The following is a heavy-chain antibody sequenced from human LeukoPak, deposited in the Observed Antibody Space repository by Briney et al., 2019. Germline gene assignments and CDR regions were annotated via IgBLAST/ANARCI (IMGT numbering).Heavy chain of an antibody. Sequence: PGGSLRLSCAASGFTFNNFGMQWVRQAPGKGLEWVAFMGYEGIHKYYADSVKGRFTISKDNSKATLCLQINSLTPEDTAVYYCARDLHGGYSSDYWGQGTLVTVSS. V-gene: IGHV3-30*02. CDR3: ARDLHGGYSSDY. D-gene: IGHD4-23*01. J-gene: IGHJ4*02. CDR2: MGYEGIHK. CDR1: GFTFNNFG.